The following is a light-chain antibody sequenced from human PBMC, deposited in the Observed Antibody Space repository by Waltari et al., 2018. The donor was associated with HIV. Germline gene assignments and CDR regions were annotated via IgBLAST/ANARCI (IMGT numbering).Light chain of an antibody. CDR1: ALGEKY. V-gene: IGLV3-1*01. CDR3: QAWGSSTSGV. CDR2: QDN. J-gene: IGLJ2*01. Sequence: SYEVTQPLSVAVSPGPTASITCSGYALGEKYTCWYQQKLGQSPLLVIYQDNKRPSGFPERFSASSSGHTATLTISGTLPMDEADYYCQAWGSSTSGVFGRGTRLTVL.